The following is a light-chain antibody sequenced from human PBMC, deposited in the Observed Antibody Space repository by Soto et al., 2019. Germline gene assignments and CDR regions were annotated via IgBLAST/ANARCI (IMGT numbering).Light chain of an antibody. CDR1: QSIYSN. Sequence: EIVITQSPATLSVSPGERATLCCRASQSIYSNLALYQQRPGQPPRLLIYRASTRATDIPARFSGSGSGTEFTLTISSLQSEDFAVYYCQQYHNLWTFGQGTKVDIK. V-gene: IGKV3-15*01. J-gene: IGKJ1*01. CDR2: RAS. CDR3: QQYHNLWT.